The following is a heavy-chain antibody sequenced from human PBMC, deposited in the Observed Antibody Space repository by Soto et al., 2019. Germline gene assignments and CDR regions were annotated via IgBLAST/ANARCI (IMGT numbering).Heavy chain of an antibody. CDR3: ARFTPIMPFDY. Sequence: QVQLVQSGAEVKKPGASVKVSCKASGYTFTSYYMHWVRQAPGQGLEWMGLINPNDGGTSYAQKFQGRVTMTRATSTSTVYMELSSLRSEDTALYYCARFTPIMPFDYWGQGTLVTVSS. CDR1: GYTFTSYY. CDR2: INPNDGGT. V-gene: IGHV1-46*01. J-gene: IGHJ4*02. D-gene: IGHD3-16*01.